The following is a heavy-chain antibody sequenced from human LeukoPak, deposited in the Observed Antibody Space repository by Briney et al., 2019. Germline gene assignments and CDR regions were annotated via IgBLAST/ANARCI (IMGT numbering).Heavy chain of an antibody. D-gene: IGHD3-10*01. V-gene: IGHV3-23*01. CDR2: ISGSVGRT. Sequence: PGGSLRLSCAASGFTFNNSGMSWVRQAPGKGLEWVSTISGSVGRTYYADPMKGRFTISRDKSKDTLYLHMNSLRAEDTAVYYCARGLRGVISVLDYWGQGTLVTVSS. CDR1: GFTFNNSG. CDR3: ARGLRGVISVLDY. J-gene: IGHJ4*02.